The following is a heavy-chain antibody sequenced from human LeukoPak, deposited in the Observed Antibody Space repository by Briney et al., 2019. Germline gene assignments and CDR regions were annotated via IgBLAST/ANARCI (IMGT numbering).Heavy chain of an antibody. Sequence: PGGSLRLSCAASGFTFSSYWMHWVRHAPGKGLVWVSRINSDGSSTSYADSVKGRFTISRDNAKNTLYLQMNSLRAEDTAVYYCAREGGATITDFDYWGQGTLVTVSP. CDR1: GFTFSSYW. J-gene: IGHJ4*02. CDR3: AREGGATITDFDY. V-gene: IGHV3-74*01. D-gene: IGHD5-24*01. CDR2: INSDGSST.